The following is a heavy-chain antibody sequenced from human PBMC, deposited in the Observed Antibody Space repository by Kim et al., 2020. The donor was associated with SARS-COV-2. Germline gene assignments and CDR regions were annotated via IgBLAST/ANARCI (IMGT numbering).Heavy chain of an antibody. CDR1: GFTSSSYW. CDR2: IKGDGSST. V-gene: IGHV3-74*01. CDR3: ARDPDLSGYSFAEY. D-gene: IGHD5-18*01. J-gene: IGHJ4*02. Sequence: GGSLRLSCAASGFTSSSYWMHWVRQAPGKGLVWVSRIKGDGSSTTYADSVKGRFTISRDNAKNTLYLQMNSLRAEDTAVYYCARDPDLSGYSFAEYWGQGTLVTVSS.